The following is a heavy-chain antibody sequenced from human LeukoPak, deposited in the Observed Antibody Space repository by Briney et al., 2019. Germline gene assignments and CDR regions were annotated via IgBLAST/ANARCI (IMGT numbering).Heavy chain of an antibody. J-gene: IGHJ4*02. CDR1: GFTFSTDW. D-gene: IGHD3-10*01. Sequence: QAGGSLRLSCAASGFTFSTDWMVWVRQAPGKGLEWVAMIKEDGSEKYYVDSVKGRFTISRDNPKNSLFLQMNSLRAEDTAVYYCARDRGYHAFDHWGQGTLVTVSS. V-gene: IGHV3-7*01. CDR3: ARDRGYHAFDH. CDR2: IKEDGSEK.